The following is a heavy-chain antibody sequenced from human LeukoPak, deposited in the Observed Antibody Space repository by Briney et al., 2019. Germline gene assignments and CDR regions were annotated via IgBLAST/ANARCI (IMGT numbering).Heavy chain of an antibody. J-gene: IGHJ4*02. CDR3: ATNSPGGHYFDY. Sequence: GGSLRLSCAASGFIFSNYEMNWVRQVPGKGLEWVSNISSSSSSTYYADSVEGRFTISRDNAKNSLYLQMNSLRAEDTAVYYCATNSPGGHYFDYWGQEGTRVTVSS. D-gene: IGHD4-23*01. V-gene: IGHV3-48*03. CDR1: GFIFSNYE. CDR2: ISSSSSST.